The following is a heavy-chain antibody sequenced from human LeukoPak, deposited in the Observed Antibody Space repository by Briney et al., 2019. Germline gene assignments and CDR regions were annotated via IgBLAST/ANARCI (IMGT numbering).Heavy chain of an antibody. Sequence: AGGSLRLSCAASGFTFSSYSMNWVRQAPGKGLEWVSSISSSSSYIYYADSVKGRFTISRDNAKNTLNLQMNSLRAEDTAAYYCARDLGQYYDTSDNWFDPWGQGTLVTVSS. D-gene: IGHD3-22*01. J-gene: IGHJ5*02. CDR2: ISSSSSYI. CDR3: ARDLGQYYDTSDNWFDP. V-gene: IGHV3-21*01. CDR1: GFTFSSYS.